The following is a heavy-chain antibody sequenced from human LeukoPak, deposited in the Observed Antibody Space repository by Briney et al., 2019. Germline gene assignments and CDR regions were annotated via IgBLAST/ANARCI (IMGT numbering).Heavy chain of an antibody. CDR2: ISGSGGST. D-gene: IGHD5-12*01. J-gene: IGHJ4*02. V-gene: IGHV3-23*01. CDR1: GFTFSSYA. CDR3: AKALGFSVATAFFDY. Sequence: GGSLRLSCAAYGFTFSSYAMSWVRQAPGKGLEWVSAISGSGGSTYYADSVKGRFTISRDNSKNTLYLQMNSLRAEDTAVCYCAKALGFSVATAFFDYWGQGTLVTVSS.